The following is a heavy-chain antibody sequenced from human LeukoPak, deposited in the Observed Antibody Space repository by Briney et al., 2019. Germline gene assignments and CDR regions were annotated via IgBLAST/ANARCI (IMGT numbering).Heavy chain of an antibody. D-gene: IGHD3-22*01. CDR3: ARDSMIVGWYFQH. J-gene: IGHJ1*01. Sequence: PGGSLRLSCAASGFTFSSYGMSWVRQAPGKGLEWLSHITSGGTIYYADSVKGRFTISRDNSKNTLNLQMNSLRAEDTAVYYCARDSMIVGWYFQHWGQGTLVTVSS. CDR2: ITSGGTI. CDR1: GFTFSSYG. V-gene: IGHV3-48*01.